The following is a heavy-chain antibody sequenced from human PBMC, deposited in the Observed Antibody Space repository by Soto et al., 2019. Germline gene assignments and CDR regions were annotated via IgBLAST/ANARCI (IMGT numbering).Heavy chain of an antibody. CDR2: ISAGGDRT. J-gene: IGHJ4*02. CDR3: AIDYPASTAAFTTPLTPNDY. V-gene: IGHV3-23*01. Sequence: EVQLSESGGGLVQPGGSLTLSCAASGFIFSNYAINWVRQAPGRGLEWVALISAGGDRTHCADSVKGRFSVSRDTPKSTPYLQMSSLTAEDTAIYHCAIDYPASTAAFTTPLTPNDYWGRGTVVTVSS. D-gene: IGHD3-22*01. CDR1: GFIFSNYA.